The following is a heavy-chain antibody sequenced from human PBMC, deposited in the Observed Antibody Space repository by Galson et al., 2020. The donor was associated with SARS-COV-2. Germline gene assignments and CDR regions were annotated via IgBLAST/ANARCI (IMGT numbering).Heavy chain of an antibody. D-gene: IGHD6-6*01. CDR2: IYTSGST. CDR3: ARTGGMEQLGYYYGMDV. V-gene: IGHV4-4*07. Sequence: ETSETLSLTCTVSGGSISSYYWSWIRQPAGKGLEWIGRIYTSGSTNYNPSLKSRVTMSVDTSKNQFSLKLSSVTAADTAVYYCARTGGMEQLGYYYGMDVWGQGTTVTVSS. CDR1: GGSISSYY. J-gene: IGHJ6*02.